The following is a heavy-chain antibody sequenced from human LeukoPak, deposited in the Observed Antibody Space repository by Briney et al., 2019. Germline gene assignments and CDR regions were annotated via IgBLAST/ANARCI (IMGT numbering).Heavy chain of an antibody. J-gene: IGHJ4*02. CDR3: AKITITFGGVIVIKSFDY. Sequence: GGSLRLSCAASGFTFSSYAMSWVRQAPGKGLEWVSAISGSGGSTYYADSVKGRFTISRDNSKNTSYLQMNSLRAEDTAVYYCAKITITFGGVIVIKSFDYWGQGTLVTVSS. V-gene: IGHV3-23*01. CDR1: GFTFSSYA. D-gene: IGHD3-16*02. CDR2: ISGSGGST.